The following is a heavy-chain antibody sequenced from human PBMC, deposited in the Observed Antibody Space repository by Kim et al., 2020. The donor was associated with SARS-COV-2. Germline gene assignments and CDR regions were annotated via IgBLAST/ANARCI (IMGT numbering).Heavy chain of an antibody. CDR2: IYYSGST. V-gene: IGHV4-39*01. J-gene: IGHJ5*02. CDR1: GGSISSSSYY. CDR3: ARPKGYYYDSSDWFDP. D-gene: IGHD3-22*01. Sequence: SETLSLTCTVSGGSISSSSYYWGWIRQPPGKGLGWIGSIYYSGSTYYNPSLKSRVTISVDTSKNQFSLKLSSVTAADTAVYYCARPKGYYYDSSDWFDPWGQGTLVTVSS.